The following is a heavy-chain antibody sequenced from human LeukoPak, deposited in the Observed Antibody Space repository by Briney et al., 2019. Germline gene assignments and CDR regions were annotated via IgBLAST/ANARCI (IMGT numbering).Heavy chain of an antibody. CDR3: ARGDAVAATGSVDY. J-gene: IGHJ4*02. CDR2: INPNSGGT. Sequence: ASVNVSCKASGYTFTGYYMHWVRQAPGQGLEWMGWINPNSGGTNYAQKFQGRVTMTRDTSISTAYMELSRLRSDDPAVYYCARGDAVAATGSVDYWGQGTLVTVSS. V-gene: IGHV1-2*02. D-gene: IGHD6-19*01. CDR1: GYTFTGYY.